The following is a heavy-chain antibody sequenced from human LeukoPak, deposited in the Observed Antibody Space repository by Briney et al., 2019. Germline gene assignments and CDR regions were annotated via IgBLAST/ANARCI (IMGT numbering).Heavy chain of an antibody. CDR3: ARGPLGAVAGTGEFDY. V-gene: IGHV4-61*02. D-gene: IGHD6-19*01. J-gene: IGHJ4*02. CDR2: IYTSGST. CDR1: GGSISSGSYY. Sequence: SETLSLTCTVSGGSISSGSYYWSWIRQPAGKGLEWIGRIYTSGSTNYNPSLKSRVTISVDTSKNQFSLKLSSVTAADTAVYYCARGPLGAVAGTGEFDYWGQGTLVTVSS.